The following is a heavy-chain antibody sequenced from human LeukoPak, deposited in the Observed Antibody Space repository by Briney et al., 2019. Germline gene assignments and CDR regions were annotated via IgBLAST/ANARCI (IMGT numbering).Heavy chain of an antibody. CDR1: GFIFSSYS. D-gene: IGHD3-22*01. V-gene: IGHV3-21*01. CDR2: ISSSSSYI. J-gene: IGHJ4*02. CDR3: ARDLSTGYYFDS. Sequence: PGGSLRLSCAASGFIFSSYSMKWVRQAPGKGLEWVSSISSSSSYIYYADSVKGRFTISRDNAKNSLYLQMNSLRAEDTAVYYCARDLSTGYYFDSWGQGTLVTVSS.